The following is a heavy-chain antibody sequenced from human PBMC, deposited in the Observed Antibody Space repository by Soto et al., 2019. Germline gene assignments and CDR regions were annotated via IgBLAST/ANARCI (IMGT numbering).Heavy chain of an antibody. V-gene: IGHV3-48*03. CDR3: ARGAPDYSNYLHDYYYGMDV. CDR2: ITGSGNTI. D-gene: IGHD4-4*01. J-gene: IGHJ6*02. Sequence: EVQLVESGGDLVQPGGSLRLACAASGFTLSSYEMHWVRQAPGKGLEWISYITGSGNTIYYADSVKGRFTISRENAKNSLFLQMNSLRAEDTAIYYCARGAPDYSNYLHDYYYGMDVWGQGTTVTVSS. CDR1: GFTLSSYE.